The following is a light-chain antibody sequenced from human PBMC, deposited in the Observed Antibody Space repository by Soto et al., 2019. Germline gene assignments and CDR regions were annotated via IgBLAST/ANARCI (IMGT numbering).Light chain of an antibody. V-gene: IGKV1-39*01. Sequence: DIQMTQSPSSLSASVGDRVTITCRASQSISSYLNWYQQKPGQAPKLLIYAASSLQSGVPSRFSGSGSGIDFTLTSSSLQPEDFGTYDCQHSDKSPLTFGGGPKVQIK. J-gene: IGKJ4*01. CDR3: QHSDKSPLT. CDR2: AAS. CDR1: QSISSY.